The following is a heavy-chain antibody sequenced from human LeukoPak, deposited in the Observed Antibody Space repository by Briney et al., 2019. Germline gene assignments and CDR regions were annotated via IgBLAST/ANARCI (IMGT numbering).Heavy chain of an antibody. CDR1: GGSISSSSTYY. J-gene: IGHJ4*02. Sequence: SEPLSLTCTVSGGSISSSSTYYWGWIRQPPGKGLEWIGTINYSGSTYYNPSLKSRVTISVDTPKNQFSLKLSSVTAADTAVYYCARGPGGYSGYDWWGQGTLVTVSS. CDR2: INYSGST. V-gene: IGHV4-39*07. CDR3: ARGPGGYSGYDW. D-gene: IGHD5-12*01.